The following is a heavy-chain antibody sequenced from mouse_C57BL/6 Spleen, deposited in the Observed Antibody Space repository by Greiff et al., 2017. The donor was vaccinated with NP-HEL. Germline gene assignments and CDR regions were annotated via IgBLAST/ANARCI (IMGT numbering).Heavy chain of an antibody. CDR3: ASYDGYDGFAY. D-gene: IGHD2-2*01. CDR2: IHPNSGST. J-gene: IGHJ3*01. CDR1: GYTFTSYW. Sequence: QVQLQQPGAELVKPGASVKLSCKASGYTFTSYWMHWVKQRPGQGLEWIGMIHPNSGSTNYNEKFKSKATLTVDKSSSTAYMQLSSLTSEDSAVYYWASYDGYDGFAYWGQGTLVTVSA. V-gene: IGHV1-64*01.